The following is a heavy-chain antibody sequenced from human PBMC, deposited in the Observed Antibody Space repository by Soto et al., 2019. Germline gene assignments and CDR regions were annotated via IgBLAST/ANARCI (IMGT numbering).Heavy chain of an antibody. CDR1: GYTFTSYG. Sequence: QVQLVQSGAEVKKPGASVKVSCKASGYTFTSYGISWVRQAPGQGLEWMGWISAYNGNTNYAQKLQGRVTMTTDTATSTAYMELRSLRSDDTAVYYCARVPYTTVTKVYFDYWGQGTLVTVSS. J-gene: IGHJ4*02. D-gene: IGHD4-4*01. CDR2: ISAYNGNT. V-gene: IGHV1-18*01. CDR3: ARVPYTTVTKVYFDY.